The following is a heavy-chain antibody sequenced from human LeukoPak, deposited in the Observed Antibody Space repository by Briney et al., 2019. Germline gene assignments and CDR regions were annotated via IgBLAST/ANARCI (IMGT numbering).Heavy chain of an antibody. CDR1: GFTFSSYA. V-gene: IGHV3-64D*09. Sequence: GGSLRLSCSASGFTFSSYAMHWVRQAPGKGLEYVSAISSNGGSTYYVDSVKGRFTISRDNSKNTLYLQMSSLRAEDTAVYYCVKYPIAVAGNPYYYYGMDVWGQGTTVTVSS. J-gene: IGHJ6*02. D-gene: IGHD6-19*01. CDR2: ISSNGGST. CDR3: VKYPIAVAGNPYYYYGMDV.